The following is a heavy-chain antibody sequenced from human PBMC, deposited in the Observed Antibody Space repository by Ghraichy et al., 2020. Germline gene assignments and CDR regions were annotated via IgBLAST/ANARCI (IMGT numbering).Heavy chain of an antibody. Sequence: SETLSLTCTVSGGSISSYYWSWIRQPPGKGLEWIGYIYYSGSTNYNPSLKSRVTISVDTSKNQFSLKLSSVTAADTAVYYCARALGPEEDYYYYGMDVWGQGTTVTVSS. D-gene: IGHD7-27*01. CDR1: GGSISSYY. CDR3: ARALGPEEDYYYYGMDV. V-gene: IGHV4-59*01. CDR2: IYYSGST. J-gene: IGHJ6*02.